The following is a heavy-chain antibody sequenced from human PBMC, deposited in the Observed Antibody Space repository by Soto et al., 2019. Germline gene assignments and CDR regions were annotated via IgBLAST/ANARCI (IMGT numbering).Heavy chain of an antibody. V-gene: IGHV2-26*01. CDR3: ARIAYGMDV. Sequence: SGPTLVNPTATLPLTCTVSGFPPSNARMGVSWNRQPPGKALEWLAHIFSNDEKSYSTSLTSRLTISKDTSKSQVVLTITNMDPVDTATYDCARIAYGMDVWGQGTTVTVSS. CDR2: IFSNDEK. CDR1: GFPPSNARMG. J-gene: IGHJ6*02.